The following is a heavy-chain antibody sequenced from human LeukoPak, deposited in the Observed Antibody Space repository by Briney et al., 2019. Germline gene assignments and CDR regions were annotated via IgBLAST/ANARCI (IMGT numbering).Heavy chain of an antibody. Sequence: PGGSLRLSCAASGFTFSSYGMHWVRQAPGKGLEWVAFIRYDGSNKYYADSVKGRFTISRDNSKNTLYLQMNTLRVEDTAVYYCARCGMFGSGINAPYYYYGMDVWGQGTTVTVSS. D-gene: IGHD3-10*01. CDR3: ARCGMFGSGINAPYYYYGMDV. CDR1: GFTFSSYG. J-gene: IGHJ6*02. CDR2: IRYDGSNK. V-gene: IGHV3-30*02.